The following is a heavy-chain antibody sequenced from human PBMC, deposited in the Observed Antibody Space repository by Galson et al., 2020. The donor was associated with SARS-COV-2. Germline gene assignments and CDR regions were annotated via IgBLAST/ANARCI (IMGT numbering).Heavy chain of an antibody. CDR1: GFNVSNNY. CDR2: LYKSCRT. V-gene: IGHV3-53*04. Sequence: GESLQISCAASGFNVSNNYITWVRQAAGQGLQGVSALYKSCRTHYTHPVMGRFTISRHNSENMLYLQLNSLRAEDTAVYYCARVAVLVSCTASDAFDIWGQGTMVTVSS. CDR3: ARVAVLVSCTASDAFDI. D-gene: IGHD2-8*02. J-gene: IGHJ3*02.